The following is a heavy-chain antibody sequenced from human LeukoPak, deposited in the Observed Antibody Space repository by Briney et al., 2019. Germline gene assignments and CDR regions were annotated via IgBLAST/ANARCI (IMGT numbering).Heavy chain of an antibody. CDR1: GFTVSSNY. Sequence: GGSLRLSCAASGFTVSSNYMSWVRQAPGKGLEWVSVIYSGGSTYYADSVKGRFTISRDNSKNTLYLQMNSLRAEDTAVHYCARDHWKYYFDYWGQGTLVTVSS. CDR2: IYSGGST. D-gene: IGHD1-1*01. J-gene: IGHJ4*02. CDR3: ARDHWKYYFDY. V-gene: IGHV3-66*01.